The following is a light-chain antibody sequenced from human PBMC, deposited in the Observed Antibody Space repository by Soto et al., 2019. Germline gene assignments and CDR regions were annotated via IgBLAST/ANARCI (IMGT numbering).Light chain of an antibody. CDR1: QSISNH. Sequence: EIVMTQSPDTLSVSPGERATLSCRARQSISNHQAWYQQKPGQAPRLLLYGASTRTTGIPARFSGSGSGTEFTLTISSLQSEDFAVYYCQQYDNWPYTFGQGTKLEIK. CDR2: GAS. CDR3: QQYDNWPYT. V-gene: IGKV3-15*01. J-gene: IGKJ2*01.